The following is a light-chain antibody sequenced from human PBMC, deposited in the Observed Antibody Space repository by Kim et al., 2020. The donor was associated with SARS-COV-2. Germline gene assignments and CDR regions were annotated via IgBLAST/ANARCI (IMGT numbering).Light chain of an antibody. CDR2: GTT. CDR3: QQYGSLPRT. V-gene: IGKV3-20*01. J-gene: IGKJ1*01. CDR1: QSVNSNY. Sequence: EIVLTQSPGPLSLSPGETATLSCRASQSVNSNYLAWYQQKPGQAPRFVMYGTTGRATGIPDRFSGSGSGTDFTLTIRRLEPEDFAVYYCQQYGSLPRTFGQGTKVDIK.